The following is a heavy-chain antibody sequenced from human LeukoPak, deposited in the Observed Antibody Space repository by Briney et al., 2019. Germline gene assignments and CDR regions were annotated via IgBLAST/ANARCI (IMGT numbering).Heavy chain of an antibody. CDR2: ISGSGGST. Sequence: GGSLRLSSADSGFTFSTYSMNWVRQAPGKGLEWVSAISGSGGSTYYADSVKGRFTISRDNSKNTLYLQMNSLRAEDTAVYYCAMGVTGYYDSSGSQKGNYWGQGTLVTVSS. CDR1: GFTFSTYS. J-gene: IGHJ4*02. CDR3: AMGVTGYYDSSGSQKGNY. D-gene: IGHD3-22*01. V-gene: IGHV3-23*01.